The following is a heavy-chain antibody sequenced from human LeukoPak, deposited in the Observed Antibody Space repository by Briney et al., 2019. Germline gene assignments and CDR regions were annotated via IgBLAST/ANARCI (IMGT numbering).Heavy chain of an antibody. CDR1: GFTFSSYA. D-gene: IGHD2-21*01. CDR2: ISYDGSNK. Sequence: GGSLRLSCAASGFTFSSYAMHWVRQAPGKGLEWVAVISYDGSNKYYADSVKGRFTISRDNSKNTLYLQMNSLRAEDTAVYYCARDKEPYCGGDCYSGYWGQGTLVTVSS. CDR3: ARDKEPYCGGDCYSGY. V-gene: IGHV3-30-3*01. J-gene: IGHJ4*02.